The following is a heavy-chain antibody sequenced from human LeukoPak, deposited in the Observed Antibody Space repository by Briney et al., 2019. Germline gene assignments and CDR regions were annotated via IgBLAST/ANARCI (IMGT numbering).Heavy chain of an antibody. CDR3: AREYVDLGYCSGGSCLGGMDV. J-gene: IGHJ6*02. CDR2: IIPIFGTA. Sequence: SVKVSCKASGGTFSSYAISWVRQAPGQGLEWMGGIIPIFGTANYAQKFQGRVTITADESTSTAYMELSSLRSEDTAVYYCAREYVDLGYCSGGSCLGGMDVWGQGTTVTVSS. CDR1: GGTFSSYA. V-gene: IGHV1-69*01. D-gene: IGHD2-15*01.